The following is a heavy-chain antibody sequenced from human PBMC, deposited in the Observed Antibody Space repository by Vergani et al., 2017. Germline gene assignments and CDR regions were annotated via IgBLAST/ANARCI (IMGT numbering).Heavy chain of an antibody. Sequence: EVQLVESGGGLVQPGGSLRLSCAASGFTFSSYWMSWVRQAPGKGLEWVANIKQDGSEKYYVDSVKGRFTISRDNAKNSLYLQMNSLRAEDTALYYCARGPSFYDILTGYEDYWGQGTLVTVSS. CDR1: GFTFSSYW. D-gene: IGHD3-9*01. CDR2: IKQDGSEK. J-gene: IGHJ4*02. CDR3: ARGPSFYDILTGYEDY. V-gene: IGHV3-7*03.